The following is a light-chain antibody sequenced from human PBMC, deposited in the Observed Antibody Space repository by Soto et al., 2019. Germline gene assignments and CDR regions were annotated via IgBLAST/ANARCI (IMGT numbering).Light chain of an antibody. CDR3: CSYAGSTTFVL. V-gene: IGLV2-23*03. CDR2: EGD. Sequence: QSARTQPASVSGSPGQSITISCTGTTSDVGSYNLVSWYQQYPGIAPKLMIYEGDKRPAGVSDRFSGSKAGNTAYLTISGLQAEDEADYYFCSYAGSTTFVLFGGGTKLTVL. J-gene: IGLJ2*01. CDR1: TSDVGSYNL.